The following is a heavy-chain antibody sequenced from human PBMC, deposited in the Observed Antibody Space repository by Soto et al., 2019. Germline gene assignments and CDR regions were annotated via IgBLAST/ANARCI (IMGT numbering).Heavy chain of an antibody. J-gene: IGHJ4*02. Sequence: GGSLRLSCAASGFTFSSYWMTWVRQAPGKGLEWVANIKQDGSGKYYVDSVKGRFTISRDNGKNSLYLQMNSLRAEDTAVYYCASGIAVAYWGQGTLVTVSS. D-gene: IGHD6-19*01. CDR2: IKQDGSGK. CDR3: ASGIAVAY. CDR1: GFTFSSYW. V-gene: IGHV3-7*01.